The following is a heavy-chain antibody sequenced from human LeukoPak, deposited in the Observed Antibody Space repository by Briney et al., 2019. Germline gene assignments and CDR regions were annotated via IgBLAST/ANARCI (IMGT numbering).Heavy chain of an antibody. J-gene: IGHJ4*02. V-gene: IGHV3-15*01. CDR3: TTAYNIQDYYFDY. CDR1: GFTFRNAR. Sequence: GGALRLSCAASGFTFRNARVCSGRAGLGAGRWWVGRIKSKTDGGTTDYAAPVKGRFTISRDDSKNTLYLQMNSLKTEDTAVYYCTTAYNIQDYYFDYWGQGTLVTVSS. D-gene: IGHD1-1*01. CDR2: IKSKTDGGTT.